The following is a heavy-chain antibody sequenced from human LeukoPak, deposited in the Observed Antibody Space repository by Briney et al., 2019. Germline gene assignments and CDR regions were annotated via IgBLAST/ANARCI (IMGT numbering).Heavy chain of an antibody. CDR1: GFTFNNYS. J-gene: IGHJ4*02. CDR3: AKGPLRGTAAAIDY. Sequence: HPGKSLRLSCAASGFTFNNYSMHWVRQAPGKGLEWVAVISYDGRNIHYPDSVKGRFTISRDISTDTLWLQMDSLRTEDTAVYYCAKGPLRGTAAAIDYWGQGTLVTVSS. V-gene: IGHV3-30*18. D-gene: IGHD2-2*01. CDR2: ISYDGRNI.